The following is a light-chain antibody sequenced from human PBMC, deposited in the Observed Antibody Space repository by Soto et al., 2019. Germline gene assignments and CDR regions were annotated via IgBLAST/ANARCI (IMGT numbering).Light chain of an antibody. CDR3: QQYYRPPFT. J-gene: IGKJ3*01. CDR2: WAS. CDR1: QSVLHSSNNKDY. V-gene: IGKV4-1*01. Sequence: DSVMTQAPDSLAVSLGERATIYCNSSQSVLHSSNNKDYLAWYQQKPGQSPKLLIYWASTRESGVPDRFSGSGSATEFTLTISSLQAEDVAVYYCQQYYRPPFTFGPGTKVAIK.